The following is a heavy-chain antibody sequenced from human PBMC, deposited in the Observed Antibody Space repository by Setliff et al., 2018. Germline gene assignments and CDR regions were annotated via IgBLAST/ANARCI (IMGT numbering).Heavy chain of an antibody. Sequence: PGGSLSLSCAVTGFTVREHHISWVRQAPGKGLEWISVMYTGGDTNYADSVKGRFTVSRDNFKNTVDLQMNSLRAEDTAVYYCARDWSNNYWAFDIWGLGTVVTVSS. CDR2: MYTGGDT. J-gene: IGHJ3*02. V-gene: IGHV3-66*01. CDR1: GFTVREHH. CDR3: ARDWSNNYWAFDI. D-gene: IGHD1-1*01.